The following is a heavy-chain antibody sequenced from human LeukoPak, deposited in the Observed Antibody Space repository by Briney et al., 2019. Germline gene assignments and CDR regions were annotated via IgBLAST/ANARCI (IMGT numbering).Heavy chain of an antibody. CDR1: GLRFSGYW. V-gene: IGHV3-23*01. J-gene: IGHJ5*02. Sequence: PGGSLRLSCAVSGLRFSGYWMSRVRQAPGKGLEWVSAISGSGGSTYYADSVKGRFTISRDNSKNTVYLQMSSLRTEDTAVYFCAQDVPIERVPGVGPGSWGQGTLVTVSS. CDR2: ISGSGGST. D-gene: IGHD2-8*01. CDR3: AQDVPIERVPGVGPGS.